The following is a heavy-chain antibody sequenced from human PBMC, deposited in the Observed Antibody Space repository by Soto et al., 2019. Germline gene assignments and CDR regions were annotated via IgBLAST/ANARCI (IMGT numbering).Heavy chain of an antibody. D-gene: IGHD6-13*01. V-gene: IGHV3-30*18. J-gene: IGHJ3*02. CDR3: AKEGIAINDAFDI. CDR1: GFTFSSYG. CDR2: ISYDGSNK. Sequence: QVQLVESGGGVVQPGRSLRLSCAASGFTFSSYGMHWVRQAPGKGLEWVAVISYDGSNKYYADSVKGRFTISRDNSKNTLYLQMNSLRVEDTAVYYCAKEGIAINDAFDIWGQGTMVTVSS.